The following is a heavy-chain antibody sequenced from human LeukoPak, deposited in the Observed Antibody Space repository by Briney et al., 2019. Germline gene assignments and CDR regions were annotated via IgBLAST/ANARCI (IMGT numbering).Heavy chain of an antibody. V-gene: IGHV4-59*08. CDR2: IYYSGST. CDR3: ARLASGSYGPLTPFDY. CDR1: GGSISSYY. Sequence: SETLSLTCTVSGGSISSYYWSWIRQPPGKGLEWIGDIYYSGSTNYNPSLKSRVTISVDTSKNQSSLRLSSVTAADTAVYYSARLASGSYGPLTPFDYWGQGTLVTVSA. D-gene: IGHD1-26*01. J-gene: IGHJ4*02.